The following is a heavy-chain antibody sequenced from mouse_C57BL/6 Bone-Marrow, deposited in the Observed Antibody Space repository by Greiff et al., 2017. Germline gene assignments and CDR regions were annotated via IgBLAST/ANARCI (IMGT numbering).Heavy chain of an antibody. CDR3: AISLAY. V-gene: IGHV1-64*01. CDR1: GYTFTSYW. CDR2: IHPNSGST. Sequence: QVQLQQPGAELVKPGASVKLSCKASGYTFTSYWLHWVKQRPGQGLEWIGMIHPNSGSTNYNEKFKSKATLTVDKSSSTAYMQLSSLTSEDSAVYYCAISLAYWGQGTLVTVSA. J-gene: IGHJ3*01.